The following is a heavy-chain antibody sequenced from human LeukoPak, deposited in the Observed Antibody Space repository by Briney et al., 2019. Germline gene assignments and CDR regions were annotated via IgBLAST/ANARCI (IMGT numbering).Heavy chain of an antibody. D-gene: IGHD6-13*01. CDR3: AKVRVGRAGTGWFDP. CDR2: IYTSGST. J-gene: IGHJ5*02. Sequence: SETLSLTCTVSGGSISSDYWSWIRQPAGKGLEWIGRIYTSGSTNYNPSLKSRVTMSVDTSKNQFSLRLTSVTAADTAVYYCAKVRVGRAGTGWFDPWGQGTLVTVSS. V-gene: IGHV4-4*07. CDR1: GGSISSDY.